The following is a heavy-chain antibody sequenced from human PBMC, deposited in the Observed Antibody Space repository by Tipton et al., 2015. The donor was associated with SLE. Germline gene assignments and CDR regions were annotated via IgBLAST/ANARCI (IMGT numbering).Heavy chain of an antibody. CDR2: INGDGTIT. CDR1: GFTFSRYW. V-gene: IGHV3-74*01. Sequence: SLRLSCATSGFTFSRYWMHWVRQGPGKGLVWVSRINGDGTITTYADFVKGRSTISRDNAKNTVFLQMNSLRAEDTAVYYCARMVQGVHNWFDPWGQGTLVTVSS. CDR3: ARMVQGVHNWFDP. J-gene: IGHJ5*02. D-gene: IGHD3-10*01.